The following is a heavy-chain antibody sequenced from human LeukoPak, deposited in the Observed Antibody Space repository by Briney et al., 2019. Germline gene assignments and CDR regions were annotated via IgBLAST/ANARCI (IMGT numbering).Heavy chain of an antibody. J-gene: IGHJ4*02. D-gene: IGHD6-19*01. V-gene: IGHV3-23*01. CDR3: AKNPRSGWYGEQFVGFFDY. Sequence: PGGSLTLSCAPSTPSFSSYAMRWARQAPGRGLEWVSAISGSGGSTYYADSVKGRFTISRDNSKNTLYLQMNSLRAEDTAVYYCAKNPRSGWYGEQFVGFFDYWGQGTLVTVSS. CDR2: ISGSGGST. CDR1: TPSFSSYA.